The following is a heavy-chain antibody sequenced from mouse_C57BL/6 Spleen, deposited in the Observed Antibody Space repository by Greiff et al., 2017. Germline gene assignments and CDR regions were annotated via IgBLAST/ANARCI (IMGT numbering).Heavy chain of an antibody. CDR1: GYTFTDYN. V-gene: IGHV1-18*01. D-gene: IGHD2-5*01. CDR3: ARGDSNLAY. J-gene: IGHJ3*01. CDR2: INPNNGGT. Sequence: VQLKQSGPELVKPGASVKIPCKASGYTFTDYNMDWVKQSHGKSLEWIGDINPNNGGTIYNQKFKGKATLTVDKSSSTAYMELRSLTSEDTAVYYCARGDSNLAYWGQGTLVTVSA.